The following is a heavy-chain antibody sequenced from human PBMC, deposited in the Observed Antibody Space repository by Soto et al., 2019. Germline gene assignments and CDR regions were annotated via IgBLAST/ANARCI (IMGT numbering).Heavy chain of an antibody. D-gene: IGHD6-19*01. J-gene: IGHJ6*02. CDR1: GYSFTSYW. Sequence: PGASLKISCKGSGYSFTSYWIGWVRQMHGKGLEWMGIIYPGYSDTRYSPSFQGQVTISADKSISTAYLQWSSLKASDTAMYYSARSSVAGRYYSYYGMDVWGQGTTVTVS. V-gene: IGHV5-51*01. CDR3: ARSSVAGRYYSYYGMDV. CDR2: IYPGYSDT.